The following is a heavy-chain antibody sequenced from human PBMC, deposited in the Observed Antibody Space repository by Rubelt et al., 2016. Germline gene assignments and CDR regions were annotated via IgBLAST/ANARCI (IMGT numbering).Heavy chain of an antibody. CDR3: ARSYDSSKWFDP. CDR2: IYYSGST. V-gene: IGHV4-39*07. D-gene: IGHD3-22*01. J-gene: IGHJ5*02. CDR1: GGSISSSNYY. Sequence: QVQLQESGPGLVKPSETLSLTCTVSGGSISSSNYYWGWIRQPPGKGLEWIGNIYYSGSTYYNPSLKSRVTISVDMSKNHFSRKLSSVTAADTAVYYCARSYDSSKWFDPWGQGTLVTVSA.